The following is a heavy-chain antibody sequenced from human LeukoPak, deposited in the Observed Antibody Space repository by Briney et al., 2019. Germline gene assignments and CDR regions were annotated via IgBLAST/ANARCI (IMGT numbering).Heavy chain of an antibody. CDR1: GGSISSNPYY. CDR2: ISYSGST. Sequence: SETLSLTCTVSGGSISSNPYYWGWIRQPPGKGLEWIGTISYSGSTYYNPSLKSRVTISADTSKKQFSLKLSSVTAADTAVYYCARDLRTYYYGSGSSLWGRGTLVTVSS. J-gene: IGHJ2*01. CDR3: ARDLRTYYYGSGSSL. V-gene: IGHV4-39*07. D-gene: IGHD3-10*01.